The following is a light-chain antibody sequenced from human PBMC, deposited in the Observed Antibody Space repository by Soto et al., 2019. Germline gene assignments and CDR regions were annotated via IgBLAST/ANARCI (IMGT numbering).Light chain of an antibody. J-gene: IGLJ1*01. CDR3: SSYTSSSTLV. Sequence: QSALTQPASVSGSPGQSITISCTGTSSDVGGYNYVSWYQQYPGRVPKLLIYKVSNRPSGVSNRFSGSKSGNTASLTISGLQAEDEADYYCSSYTSSSTLVFGTGTKVTVL. V-gene: IGLV2-14*01. CDR2: KVS. CDR1: SSDVGGYNY.